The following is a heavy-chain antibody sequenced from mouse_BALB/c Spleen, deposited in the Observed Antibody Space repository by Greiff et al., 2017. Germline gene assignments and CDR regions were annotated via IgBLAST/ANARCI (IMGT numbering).Heavy chain of an antibody. Sequence: EVQVVESGAELVKPGASVKLSCTASGFNIKDTYMHWVKQRPEQGLEWIGRIDPANGNTKYDPKFQGKATITADTSSNTAYLQLSSLTSEDTAVYYCARAGYYPWFAYWGQGTLVTVSA. CDR3: ARAGYYPWFAY. CDR1: GFNIKDTY. J-gene: IGHJ3*01. V-gene: IGHV14-3*02. D-gene: IGHD2-3*01. CDR2: IDPANGNT.